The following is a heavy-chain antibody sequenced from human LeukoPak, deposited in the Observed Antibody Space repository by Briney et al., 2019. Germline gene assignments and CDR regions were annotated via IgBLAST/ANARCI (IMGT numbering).Heavy chain of an antibody. Sequence: TETLSLTCTVSGGSISSYYWSWIRQPPGKGLEWIGYIYYSGSTNYNPSLKSRVTISVDTSKNQFSLKLSSVTAADTAVYYCARLNSSGALFDYWGQGTLVTVSS. CDR1: GGSISSYY. V-gene: IGHV4-59*08. CDR2: IYYSGST. CDR3: ARLNSSGALFDY. J-gene: IGHJ4*02. D-gene: IGHD3-22*01.